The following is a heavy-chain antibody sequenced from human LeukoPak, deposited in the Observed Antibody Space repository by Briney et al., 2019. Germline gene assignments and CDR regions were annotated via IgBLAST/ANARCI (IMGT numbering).Heavy chain of an antibody. D-gene: IGHD1-7*01. CDR1: GFTFSSHW. CDR3: AKLPGTSGPPFDF. Sequence: GGSLRLSCAASGFTFSSHWWHWVRHAPGKGLVWVSRISSDGSSTSYADSVKGRFTISRDNAKNTLYLQMNSLRAEDTAVYYCAKLPGTSGPPFDFWGQGTLVTVSS. J-gene: IGHJ4*02. CDR2: ISSDGSST. V-gene: IGHV3-74*01.